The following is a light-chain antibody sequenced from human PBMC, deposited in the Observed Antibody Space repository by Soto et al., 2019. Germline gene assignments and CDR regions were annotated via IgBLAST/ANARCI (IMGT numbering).Light chain of an antibody. Sequence: DIQMTQSPSSLSASIGERVTITCRASQTVSNWLAWYQQKPGKAPKLLIYDVSNLESGVPSRFSGSGSGTEFSLSISSLQPDDFASYYCQQNDSYSWTFGQGTTGDIK. J-gene: IGKJ1*01. V-gene: IGKV1-5*01. CDR1: QTVSNW. CDR2: DVS. CDR3: QQNDSYSWT.